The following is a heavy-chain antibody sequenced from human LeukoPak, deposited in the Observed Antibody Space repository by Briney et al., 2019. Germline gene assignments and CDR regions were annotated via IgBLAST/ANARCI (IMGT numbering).Heavy chain of an antibody. CDR3: AEDSCSSTSCRGYFDY. V-gene: IGHV3-23*01. D-gene: IGHD2-2*01. CDR2: ISGSGGST. CDR1: GFTFSSYA. Sequence: GGSLRLSCAASGFTFSSYAVSWVRQAPGKGLEWVSAISGSGGSTYYADSVKGRFTISRDNSKNTLYLQMNSLRAEDTAVYYCAEDSCSSTSCRGYFDYWGQGTLVTVSS. J-gene: IGHJ4*02.